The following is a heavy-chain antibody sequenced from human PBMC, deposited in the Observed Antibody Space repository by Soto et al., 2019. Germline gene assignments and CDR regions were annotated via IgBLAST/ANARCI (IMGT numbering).Heavy chain of an antibody. CDR1: GFSLSTSGVG. V-gene: IGHV2-5*02. CDR3: AYLTSWGEGAPFDI. Sequence: QITLMESGPTLVKPTQTLTLTCIFSGFSLSTSGVGVGWIRQRPGKALEWLAVIYWDDDKRSSPSLKSRVTITTDTSKNQAVFTMTNMDPEDTGTFYCAYLTSWGEGAPFDIWGQGTKVTVSS. CDR2: IYWDDDK. D-gene: IGHD3-16*01. J-gene: IGHJ3*02.